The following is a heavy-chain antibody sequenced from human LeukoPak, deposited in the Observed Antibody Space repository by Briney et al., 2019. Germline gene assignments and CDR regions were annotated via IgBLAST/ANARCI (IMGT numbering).Heavy chain of an antibody. CDR2: MNPNSGNT. V-gene: IGHV1-8*01. Sequence: APVKVSCKASGYTFTSYDINWVRQATGQGLEWMGWMNPNSGNTGYAQKFQGRVTMTRNTSISTAYMELSSLRSEDTAVYYCARGGVRGVVVPAAIRGSPPDYWGQGTLVTVSS. J-gene: IGHJ4*02. CDR3: ARGGVRGVVVPAAIRGSPPDY. CDR1: GYTFTSYD. D-gene: IGHD2-2*01.